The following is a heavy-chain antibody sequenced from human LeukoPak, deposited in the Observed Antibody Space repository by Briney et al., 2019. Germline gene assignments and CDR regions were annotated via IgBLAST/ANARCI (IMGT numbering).Heavy chain of an antibody. Sequence: GGSLRLSCAASGFTFSSYNMNWVRQAPGKGLEWVSSISSSSSYIYYADSVKGRFTISRDNAKNSLYLQMNSLRAEDTAVYYCARDWDGSGGFYSAPENWFDPWGQGTLVTVSS. CDR3: ARDWDGSGGFYSAPENWFDP. D-gene: IGHD3-10*01. V-gene: IGHV3-21*01. CDR2: ISSSSSYI. CDR1: GFTFSSYN. J-gene: IGHJ5*02.